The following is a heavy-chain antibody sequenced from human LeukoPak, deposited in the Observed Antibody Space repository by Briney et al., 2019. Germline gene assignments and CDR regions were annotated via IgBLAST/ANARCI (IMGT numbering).Heavy chain of an antibody. CDR2: INPNSGGT. CDR3: ATTVTTYTEGAAFDI. CDR1: GYTFTGYY. D-gene: IGHD4-17*01. V-gene: IGHV1-2*02. J-gene: IGHJ3*02. Sequence: ASVKVSCKASGYTFTGYYMHWVRQAPGQGLEWMGWINPNSGGTNYAQKFQGRVTMTRDTSISTAYMELSRLRSDDTAVYYCATTVTTYTEGAAFDIWGQGTMVTVSS.